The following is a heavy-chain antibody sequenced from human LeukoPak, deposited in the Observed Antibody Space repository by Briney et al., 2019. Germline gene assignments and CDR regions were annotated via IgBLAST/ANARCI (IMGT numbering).Heavy chain of an antibody. CDR1: GFTFSSYG. Sequence: GGSLRLSCAASGFTFSSYGMHWVRQAPGKGLEWVAVIWYDGSNKYYADSVKGRFTISRDNSKNTLYLQMNSLRAEDTAVYYCAKGGSYYEADYWGQGTLVTVSS. J-gene: IGHJ4*02. D-gene: IGHD1-26*01. CDR2: IWYDGSNK. CDR3: AKGGSYYEADY. V-gene: IGHV3-33*06.